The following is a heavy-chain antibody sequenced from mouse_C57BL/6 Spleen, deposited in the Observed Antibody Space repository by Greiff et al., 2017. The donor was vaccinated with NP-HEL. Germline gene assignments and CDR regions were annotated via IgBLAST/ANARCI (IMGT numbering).Heavy chain of an antibody. CDR2: INPSSGYT. CDR1: GYTFTSYT. J-gene: IGHJ2*01. CDR3: AREGDSPDYFDY. V-gene: IGHV1-4*01. Sequence: VQLQQSGAELARPGASVKMSCKASGYTFTSYTMHWVKQRPGQGLEWIGYINPSSGYTKYNQKFKDKATLTAEKSSSTAYMQLSSLTSEDSAVYYCAREGDSPDYFDYWGQGTTLTVSS.